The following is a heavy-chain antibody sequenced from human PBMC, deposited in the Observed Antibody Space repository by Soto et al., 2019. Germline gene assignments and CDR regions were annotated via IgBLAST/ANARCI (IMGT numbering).Heavy chain of an antibody. CDR3: AGSLKEPAAPPYYFDY. J-gene: IGHJ4*02. CDR2: ISAYNGNT. V-gene: IGHV1-18*01. D-gene: IGHD2-2*01. Sequence: ASVKVSCKASGYTFTSYGISWVRQAPGQGLEWMGWISAYNGNTNYAQKLQGRVTMTTDTSTSTAYMELRGLRSDDTAVYYCAGSLKEPAAPPYYFDYWGQGTLVTVSS. CDR1: GYTFTSYG.